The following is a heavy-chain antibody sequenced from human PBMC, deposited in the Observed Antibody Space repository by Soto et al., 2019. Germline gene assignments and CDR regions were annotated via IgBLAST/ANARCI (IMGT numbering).Heavy chain of an antibody. CDR1: GFTFSDYY. V-gene: IGHV3-11*01. CDR3: ARERYSYGPYYFDY. D-gene: IGHD5-18*01. Sequence: QVQLVESGGDLVKPGGSVRLSCAASGFTFSDYYMSWIRQAPGKGLEWVSSITSSGSTTYYTDSVKGRFTISRDNATNSLYLQMNSLRAEDTAVYYCARERYSYGPYYFDYWGQGTLVTVSS. J-gene: IGHJ4*02. CDR2: ITSSGSTT.